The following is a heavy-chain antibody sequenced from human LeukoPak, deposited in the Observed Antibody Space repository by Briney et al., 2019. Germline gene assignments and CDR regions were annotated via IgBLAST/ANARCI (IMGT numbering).Heavy chain of an antibody. V-gene: IGHV3-30-3*01. J-gene: IGHJ6*02. CDR2: ISYDGSNK. CDR3: ARDWGLAARPRGYYYGMDV. Sequence: GRSLRLSCAASGFTFSSYAMHWVRQAPGKGLEWVAVISYDGSNKYYADSGKGRFTISRDNSKNTLYLQMNSLRAEDTAVFYCARDWGLAARPRGYYYGMDVWGQGTTVTVSS. CDR1: GFTFSSYA. D-gene: IGHD6-6*01.